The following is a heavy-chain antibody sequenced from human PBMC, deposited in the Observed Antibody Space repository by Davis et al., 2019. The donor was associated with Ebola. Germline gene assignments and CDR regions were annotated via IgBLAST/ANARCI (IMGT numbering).Heavy chain of an antibody. V-gene: IGHV3-30*04. CDR1: GFTLSSYA. Sequence: PGRSLRLSCAASGFTLSSYASYWVRQAPGQAMEWVALQSYGERKKDYGDSVKGRFTISRDTSKNILYLQMTSLRLEDTAIYYCARGQSDYSGFDYWGQGTLVTVSS. D-gene: IGHD4-11*01. CDR2: QSYGERKK. J-gene: IGHJ4*02. CDR3: ARGQSDYSGFDY.